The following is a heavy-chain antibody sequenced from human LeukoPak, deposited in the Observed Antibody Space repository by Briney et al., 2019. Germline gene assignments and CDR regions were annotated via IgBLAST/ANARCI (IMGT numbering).Heavy chain of an antibody. V-gene: IGHV1-46*01. CDR2: INPSGGST. CDR3: ARRPPRSTWIHLWYFDY. Sequence: ASVKVSCKASGYTFTSYYMHWVRQAPGQGLEWMGIINPSGGSTSYAQKFQGRVTMTRDTSTSTVYMELSSLRSEDTAVYYCARRPPRSTWIHLWYFDYWGQGTLVTVSS. D-gene: IGHD5-18*01. J-gene: IGHJ4*02. CDR1: GYTFTSYY.